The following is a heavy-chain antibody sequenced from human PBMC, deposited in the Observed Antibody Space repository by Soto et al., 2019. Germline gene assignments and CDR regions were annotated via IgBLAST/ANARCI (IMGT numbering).Heavy chain of an antibody. V-gene: IGHV2-5*01. J-gene: IGHJ3*01. CDR2: IYWNDDE. CDR1: GFSLSTTGEG. CDR3: TRRRCGGGACYNVFDV. Sequence: QITLKESGPTLVQPTQTLTLTCTFSGFSLSTTGEGVGWIRQPPGKALEWLALIYWNDDERYSPSLKNRLTITKDTSKNQVVLTMTSPDPVDTATYYCTRRRCGGGACYNVFDVWGQGAMVTVSS. D-gene: IGHD2-21*01.